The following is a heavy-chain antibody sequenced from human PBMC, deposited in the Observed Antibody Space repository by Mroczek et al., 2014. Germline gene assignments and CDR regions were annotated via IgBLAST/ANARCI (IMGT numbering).Heavy chain of an antibody. CDR3: ARRGRAAPFDL. Sequence: QVQLVESGPGLVKPSETLSLTCTVSGGSISSYYWSWIRQPPGKGLEWIGYIYYSGSTNYNPSLKSRVTISVDTSKNQFSLKLSSVTAADTAVYYCARRGRAAPFDLWGRGTLVTVSS. J-gene: IGHJ2*01. CDR1: GGSISSYY. CDR2: IYYSGST. D-gene: IGHD2-15*01. V-gene: IGHV4-59*08.